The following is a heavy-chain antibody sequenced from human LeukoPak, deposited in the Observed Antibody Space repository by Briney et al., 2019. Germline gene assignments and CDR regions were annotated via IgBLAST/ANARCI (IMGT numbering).Heavy chain of an antibody. V-gene: IGHV1-69*04. D-gene: IGHD2-21*02. CDR1: GGTFSSYA. CDR2: IIPILGIA. Sequence: SVKASCKASGGTFSSYAISWVRQAPGQGLEWMGRIIPILGIANYAQKFQGRVTITADKSTSTAYMELSSLRSEDTAVYYCARDPSLLDARVQPATALWGQGTLVTVSS. CDR3: ARDPSLLDARVQPATAL. J-gene: IGHJ4*02.